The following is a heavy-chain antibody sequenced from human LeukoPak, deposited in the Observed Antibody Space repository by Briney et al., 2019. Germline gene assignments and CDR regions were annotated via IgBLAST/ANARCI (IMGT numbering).Heavy chain of an antibody. CDR3: ARDGYCSGGSCYKGRFDY. CDR2: IIPIFDTT. J-gene: IGHJ4*02. Sequence: SVKVSCKASGGTFSSYAISWVRQAPGQGLEWMGGIIPIFDTTNYAQKFQGRVTITADKSTSTAYMELSSLRSEDTAVYYCARDGYCSGGSCYKGRFDYWGQGALVTVSS. V-gene: IGHV1-69*06. D-gene: IGHD2-15*01. CDR1: GGTFSSYA.